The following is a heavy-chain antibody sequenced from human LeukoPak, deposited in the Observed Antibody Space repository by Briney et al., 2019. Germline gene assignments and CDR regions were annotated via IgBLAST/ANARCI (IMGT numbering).Heavy chain of an antibody. D-gene: IGHD3-3*01. CDR3: AKVGDERFLEWLARGGYFDY. Sequence: GASVKVSCKASGYTFTSYGISWVRQAPGQGLEWMGWISAYNGNTNYAQKLQGRVTMTTDTSTSTAYTELRSLRSDDTAVYYCAKVGDERFLEWLARGGYFDYWGQGTLVTVSS. J-gene: IGHJ4*02. CDR2: ISAYNGNT. V-gene: IGHV1-18*01. CDR1: GYTFTSYG.